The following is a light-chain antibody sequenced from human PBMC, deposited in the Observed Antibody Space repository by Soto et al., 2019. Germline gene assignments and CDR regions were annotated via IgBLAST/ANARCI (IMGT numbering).Light chain of an antibody. J-gene: IGKJ5*01. CDR3: QQRTNWPLTT. CDR2: GAS. CDR1: QSLTNSF. V-gene: IGKV3D-20*02. Sequence: EFVLTQSPGTLSLSPGEGATLSCRASQSLTNSFIAWYQQKPGQAPRLLIYGASNRATGIPARFSGSGSGTDFTLTIRSLEPEDFAIYYCQQRTNWPLTTFGHGKRLEIK.